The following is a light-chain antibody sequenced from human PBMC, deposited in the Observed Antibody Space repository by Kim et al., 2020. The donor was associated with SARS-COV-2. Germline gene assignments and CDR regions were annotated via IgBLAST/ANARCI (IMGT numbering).Light chain of an antibody. CDR2: DNN. V-gene: IGLV1-51*01. J-gene: IGLJ3*02. CDR3: GTWDSSLSPWV. CDR1: SSNIGNNY. Sequence: QSVLTQPPSVSAAPGQKVTISCSGSSSNIGNNYVSWYQQLPGTAPKLLIYDNNKRPSGIPDRFSGSKSGTSATLGITGLQTGDEADYYCGTWDSSLSPWVFGGGTQLDRP.